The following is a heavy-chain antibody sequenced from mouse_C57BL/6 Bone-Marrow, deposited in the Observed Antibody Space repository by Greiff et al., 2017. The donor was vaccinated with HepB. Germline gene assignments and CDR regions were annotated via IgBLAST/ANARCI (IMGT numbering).Heavy chain of an antibody. J-gene: IGHJ3*01. CDR2: IWSDGST. D-gene: IGHD2-4*01. CDR1: GFSLTSYG. Sequence: QVQLKESGPGLVAPSQSLSITCTVSGFSLTSYGVHWVRQPPGKGLEWLVVIWSDGSTTYNSALKSRLSISKDNSKSQVFLKMNSLQTDDTAMYYCARHEDYDYDVEFAYWGQGTLVTVSA. CDR3: ARHEDYDYDVEFAY. V-gene: IGHV2-6-1*01.